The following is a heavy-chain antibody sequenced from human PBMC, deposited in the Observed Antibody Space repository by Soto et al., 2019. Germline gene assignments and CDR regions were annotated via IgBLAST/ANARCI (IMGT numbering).Heavy chain of an antibody. J-gene: IGHJ6*02. Sequence: QVQLVQSGAEVKKPGASVKVSCKASGYTFTSYYMHWVRQAPGQGLEWMGIINPSGGSTSYAQKFQGRVTMTRDTSTSTVYMELSXLRSEDTAVYYCARDLSGSSGYYYVKNYYYGMDVWGQGTTVTVSS. D-gene: IGHD3-22*01. V-gene: IGHV1-46*01. CDR2: INPSGGST. CDR1: GYTFTSYY. CDR3: ARDLSGSSGYYYVKNYYYGMDV.